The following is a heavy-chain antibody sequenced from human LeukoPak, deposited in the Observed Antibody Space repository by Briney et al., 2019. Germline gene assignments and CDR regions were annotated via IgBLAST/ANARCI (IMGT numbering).Heavy chain of an antibody. V-gene: IGHV3-30-3*01. CDR1: GFTFSSYA. CDR3: ARVRDNYYYYGMDV. D-gene: IGHD2-21*01. Sequence: GGSLRLSCAASGFTFSSYAMHWVRQAPGKGLEWVAVISYDGSNKYYADSVKGRFTISRDNAKNSLYLQMNSLRDEDTAVYYCARVRDNYYYYGMDVWGQGTTVIVSS. J-gene: IGHJ6*02. CDR2: ISYDGSNK.